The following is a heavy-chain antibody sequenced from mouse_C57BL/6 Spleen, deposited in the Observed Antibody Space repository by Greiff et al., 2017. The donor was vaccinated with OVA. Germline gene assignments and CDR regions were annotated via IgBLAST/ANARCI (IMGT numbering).Heavy chain of an antibody. CDR1: GYTFTSYW. D-gene: IGHD1-1*01. CDR2: INPSSGYT. Sequence: QVQLQQSGAELAQPGASVTLSCTASGYTFTSYWMHWVHPRPGQGLEWIGYINPSSGYTKYNQKFKDKVTLTADKSSSTAYMQLSSLTYEDSAGDYCARGGYYSSSPWYFDVWGTGTTGTVSS. V-gene: IGHV1-7*01. J-gene: IGHJ1*03. CDR3: ARGGYYSSSPWYFDV.